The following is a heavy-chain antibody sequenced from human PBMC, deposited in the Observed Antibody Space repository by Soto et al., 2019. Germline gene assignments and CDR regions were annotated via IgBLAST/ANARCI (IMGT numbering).Heavy chain of an antibody. D-gene: IGHD4-4*01. Sequence: GASVKVSCKASGYTFTSYYMHWVRQAPGQGLEWMGIINPSGGSTSYAQKFQGRVTMTRDTSTSTVYMELSSLRSEDTAVYYCAGDRRVTNPTYYYYYGMDVWGQGTTVTVSS. CDR2: INPSGGST. CDR1: GYTFTSYY. V-gene: IGHV1-46*01. CDR3: AGDRRVTNPTYYYYYGMDV. J-gene: IGHJ6*02.